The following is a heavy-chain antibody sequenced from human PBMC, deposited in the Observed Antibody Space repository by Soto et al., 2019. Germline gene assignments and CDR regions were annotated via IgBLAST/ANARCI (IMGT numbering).Heavy chain of an antibody. CDR2: IYYSGST. CDR1: GGSISSYY. CDR3: ERAKGFKPGEIDY. J-gene: IGHJ4*02. Sequence: SETLSLTCTVSGGSISSYYWSWIRQPPGKGLEWIGYIYYSGSTNYNPSLKSRITISVDTSKNQFSLKLSSVTAADTAVYYCERAKGFKPGEIDYWGQGTLVTVSS. D-gene: IGHD3-16*01. V-gene: IGHV4-59*01.